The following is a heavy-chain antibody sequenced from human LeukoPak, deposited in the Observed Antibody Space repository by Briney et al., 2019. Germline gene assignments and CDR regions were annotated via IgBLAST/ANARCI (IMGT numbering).Heavy chain of an antibody. CDR3: AKEAGYGGNSYYFYMDV. J-gene: IGHJ6*03. V-gene: IGHV3-48*03. CDR2: ISSSGSTI. Sequence: GGSLRLSCAASGFTFSSYEMNWVRQAPGKGLEWVSYISSSGSTIYYADSVKGRFTISRDNAKNSLYLQMNSLRAEDTAVYYCAKEAGYGGNSYYFYMDVWGKGTTVTVSS. CDR1: GFTFSSYE. D-gene: IGHD4-23*01.